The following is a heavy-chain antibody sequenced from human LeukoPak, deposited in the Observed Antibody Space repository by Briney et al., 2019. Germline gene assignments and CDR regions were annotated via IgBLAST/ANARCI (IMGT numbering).Heavy chain of an antibody. Sequence: ASVKVSCKASGYTFTSYGISWVRQAPGQGLEWMGWISAYNGNTNYAQKLQGRVTMTTDTSTSTAYMELRSLRSDDTAVYYCARDPKSGSYCRGAFDIWGQGTMVTVSS. J-gene: IGHJ3*02. CDR3: ARDPKSGSYCRGAFDI. V-gene: IGHV1-18*01. D-gene: IGHD1-26*01. CDR1: GYTFTSYG. CDR2: ISAYNGNT.